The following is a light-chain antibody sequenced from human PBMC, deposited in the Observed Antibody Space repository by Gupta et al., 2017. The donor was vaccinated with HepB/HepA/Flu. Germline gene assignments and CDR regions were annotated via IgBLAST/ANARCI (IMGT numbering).Light chain of an antibody. Sequence: DIQMTQSPSSLSASVGGRVTITRRASQRIRKYLNWYQQKPGKAPKVLIYAASSVKSGVPSRFSGSGSGTDFTLTISRLQPEDFATYYCQQTDSPPFTFGHGTKVDIK. V-gene: IGKV1-39*01. CDR2: AAS. CDR3: QQTDSPPFT. J-gene: IGKJ3*01. CDR1: QRIRKY.